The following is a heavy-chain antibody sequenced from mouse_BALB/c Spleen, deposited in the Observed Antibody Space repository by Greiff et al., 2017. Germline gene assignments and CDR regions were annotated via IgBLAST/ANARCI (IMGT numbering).Heavy chain of an antibody. Sequence: VQLKESGAELVKPGASVKLSCTASGFNIKDTYMHWVKQRPEQGLEWIGRIDPANGNTKYDPKFQGKATITADTSSNTAYLQLSSLTSEDTAVYYCARGITGFAYWGQGTLVTVSA. CDR2: IDPANGNT. D-gene: IGHD2-4*01. CDR3: ARGITGFAY. CDR1: GFNIKDTY. V-gene: IGHV14-3*02. J-gene: IGHJ3*01.